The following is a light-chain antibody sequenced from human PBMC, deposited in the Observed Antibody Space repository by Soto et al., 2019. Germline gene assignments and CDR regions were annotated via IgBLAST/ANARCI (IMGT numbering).Light chain of an antibody. CDR3: AVWDDSLDGWV. J-gene: IGLJ3*02. CDR1: SSNIGSHV. CDR2: NNN. Sequence: QSVLTQPPSASGTPGQRVTISCSGSSSNIGSHVVYWYQQLAGTAPKLLMYNNNQRPSGVPDRLSGSNSGTSASLVISGLQSEDEADYYCAVWDDSLDGWVFGGGTKLTVL. V-gene: IGLV1-44*01.